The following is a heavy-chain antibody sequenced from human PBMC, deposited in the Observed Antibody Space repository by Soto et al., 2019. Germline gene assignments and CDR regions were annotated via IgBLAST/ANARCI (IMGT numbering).Heavy chain of an antibody. J-gene: IGHJ4*02. V-gene: IGHV4-61*05. CDR3: ARGILTGYYRLPGLIDY. Sequence: SETLSLTCTVSGGSISSSSYYWGWIRKPPGKGLEWIGYIYYSGSTNYNPSLKSRVTISVDTSKNQFSLKLSSVTAADTAVYYCARGILTGYYRLPGLIDYWGQGTLVTVSS. D-gene: IGHD3-9*01. CDR1: GGSISSSSYY. CDR2: IYYSGST.